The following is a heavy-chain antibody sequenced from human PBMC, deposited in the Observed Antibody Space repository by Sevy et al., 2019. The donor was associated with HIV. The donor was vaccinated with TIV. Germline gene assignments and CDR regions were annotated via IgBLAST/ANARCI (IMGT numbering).Heavy chain of an antibody. CDR3: ARDGGYSIKWYPLY. D-gene: IGHD6-13*01. CDR1: GFAFSSHA. CDR2: ISYEGTET. Sequence: GGSLRLSCAASGFAFSSHAMHWVRQAPGKGLERVAVISYEGTETFYAASVEGRFTISRDNSKNMLSLQINSLRPEDTAVYFCARDGGYSIKWYPLYWRHGTLVTVSS. J-gene: IGHJ4*01. V-gene: IGHV3-30-3*01.